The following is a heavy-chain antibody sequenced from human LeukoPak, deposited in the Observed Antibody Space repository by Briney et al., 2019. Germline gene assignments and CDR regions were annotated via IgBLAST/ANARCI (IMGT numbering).Heavy chain of an antibody. D-gene: IGHD1-14*01. CDR2: IYFSDSRT. V-gene: IGHV5-51*01. CDR3: AFAYNGNHRWDY. Sequence: PGESLKISCEASGYKSSTYWIGWGRQMPENGLEWMGIIYFSDSRTKYNPSFQGPVTISADKSISTAYLQWYSLKASDTALYFCAFAYNGNHRWDYWGQGTLVTVSS. J-gene: IGHJ4*02. CDR1: GYKSSTYW.